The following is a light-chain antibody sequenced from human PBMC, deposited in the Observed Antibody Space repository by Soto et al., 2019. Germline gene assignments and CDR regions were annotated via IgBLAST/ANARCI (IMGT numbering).Light chain of an antibody. V-gene: IGLV2-14*03. CDR1: SSDVGGYNF. CDR3: NSYTTSSTLV. CDR2: KVP. Sequence: QSALTQPASVSGSPGQSITISCTGTSSDVGGYNFVSWYQQHPGKAPNLMIYKVPGRPSGVSNRFSGSKSGNTASLTISGLQAEDEADYYCNSYTTSSTLVFGTGTKLTVL. J-gene: IGLJ1*01.